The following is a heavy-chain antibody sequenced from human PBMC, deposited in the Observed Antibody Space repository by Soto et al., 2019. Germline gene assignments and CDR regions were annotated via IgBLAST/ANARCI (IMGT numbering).Heavy chain of an antibody. J-gene: IGHJ4*02. Sequence: PSETLSLTCTVSGGSISSADYFWSWVRQSPGKGLEWIGYIYYSGNTYYNPSLRSRVSLSLDASKNQFSLDLTYVTAADTAVYYCARDGHSDLHFALWGQGILVTVSS. CDR1: GGSISSADYF. V-gene: IGHV4-30-4*01. CDR3: ARDGHSDLHFAL. CDR2: IYYSGNT. D-gene: IGHD3-9*01.